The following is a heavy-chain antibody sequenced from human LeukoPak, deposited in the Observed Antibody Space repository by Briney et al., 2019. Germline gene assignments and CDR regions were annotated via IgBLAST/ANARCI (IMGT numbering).Heavy chain of an antibody. Sequence: SETLSLTCAVYGGSLDIYYWMFVRQAPGKGLQWIGEITYRGRVDYNPSLQSRATISIDAPQRQISLKLKSVTAADTAVYYCAGYGGDWNFDSWGQGTLITVSS. CDR3: AGYGGDWNFDS. CDR2: ITYRGRV. J-gene: IGHJ4*02. V-gene: IGHV4-34*01. CDR1: GGSLDIYY. D-gene: IGHD2-21*01.